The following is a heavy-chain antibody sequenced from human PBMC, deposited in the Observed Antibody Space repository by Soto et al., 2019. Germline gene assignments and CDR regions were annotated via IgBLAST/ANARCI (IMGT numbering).Heavy chain of an antibody. V-gene: IGHV3-23*01. Sequence: EVQLLESGGGLVQPGGSLSLSCAASGFTFSSYAMSWFRQAPGKGLEWVSAISGSGGSTYYADSVKGRFTISRDNSKNTLYLQMNSLRAEDTAVYYCAKYMWGSGYPDFDYWGQGTLVTVSS. J-gene: IGHJ4*02. CDR3: AKYMWGSGYPDFDY. CDR2: ISGSGGST. CDR1: GFTFSSYA. D-gene: IGHD3-22*01.